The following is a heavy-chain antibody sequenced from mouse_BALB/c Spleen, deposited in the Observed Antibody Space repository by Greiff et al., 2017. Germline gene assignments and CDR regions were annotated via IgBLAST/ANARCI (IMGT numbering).Heavy chain of an antibody. CDR3: TREGDGYDWYFDV. J-gene: IGHJ1*01. CDR2: IYPSDSYT. D-gene: IGHD1-2*01. Sequence: VQLQQSGAELVRPGASVKLSCKASGYTFTSYWINWVKQRPGQGLEWIGNIYPSDSYTNYNQKFKDKATLTVDKSSSTAYMQLSSPTSEDSAVYYCTREGDGYDWYFDVWGAGTTVTVSS. CDR1: GYTFTSYW. V-gene: IGHV1-69*02.